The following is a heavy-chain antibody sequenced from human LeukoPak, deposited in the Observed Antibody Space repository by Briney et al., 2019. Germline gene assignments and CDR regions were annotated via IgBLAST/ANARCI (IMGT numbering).Heavy chain of an antibody. D-gene: IGHD6-19*01. J-gene: IGHJ4*02. Sequence: GGSLRLSCAASGFTFDDYAMHWVRQAPGKGLEWVSGISWNSGSIGYADSVKGRFTISRDNAKNSLYLRMNSLRAEDTALYYCAKAVAVAGPYFDYWGQGTLVTVSS. CDR1: GFTFDDYA. V-gene: IGHV3-9*01. CDR2: ISWNSGSI. CDR3: AKAVAVAGPYFDY.